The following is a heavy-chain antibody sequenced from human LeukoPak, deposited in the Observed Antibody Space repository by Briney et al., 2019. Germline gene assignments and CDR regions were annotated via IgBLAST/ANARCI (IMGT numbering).Heavy chain of an antibody. D-gene: IGHD3-22*01. J-gene: IGHJ4*02. CDR2: ISWNSGSI. V-gene: IGHV3-9*01. Sequence: PGRSLRLSCAASGFTFDDYAMHWVRQAPGKGLEWVSGISWNSGSIGYADSVKGRFTISRDNAKNPLYLQMNSLRAEDTALYYCAKAFSGSWYYYDSSGYYFDYWGQGTLVTVSS. CDR3: AKAFSGSWYYYDSSGYYFDY. CDR1: GFTFDDYA.